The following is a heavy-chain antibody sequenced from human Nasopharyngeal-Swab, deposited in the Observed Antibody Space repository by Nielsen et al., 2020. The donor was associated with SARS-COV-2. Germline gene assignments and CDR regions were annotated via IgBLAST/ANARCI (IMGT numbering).Heavy chain of an antibody. V-gene: IGHV3-9*01. CDR2: ISWNSGSI. CDR1: GFTFDDYA. Sequence: SLKISCAAPGFTFDDYAMHRVPHAPRNGPDWVSGISWNSGSIGYADSVKGRFTISRDNAKNSLYLQMNSLRAEDTALYYCAKEYCSSTSCYGGGALDYWGQGTLVTVSS. D-gene: IGHD2-2*01. CDR3: AKEYCSSTSCYGGGALDY. J-gene: IGHJ4*02.